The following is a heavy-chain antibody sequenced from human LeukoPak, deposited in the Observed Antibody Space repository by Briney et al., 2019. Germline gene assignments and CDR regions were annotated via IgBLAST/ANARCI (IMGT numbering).Heavy chain of an antibody. CDR3: ARHGFCSGGSCYSWGYYYYMDV. V-gene: IGHV4-39*01. Sequence: KTSETLSLTCTVSGGSISSTNYYWGWIRQPPGKGLEWIGSIYYRGSTYYNPSLQSRVTISVDTSKNQFSLKLYSVTAADTAVYYCARHGFCSGGSCYSWGYYYYMDVWGKGTTVTISS. D-gene: IGHD2-15*01. CDR1: GGSISSTNYY. CDR2: IYYRGST. J-gene: IGHJ6*03.